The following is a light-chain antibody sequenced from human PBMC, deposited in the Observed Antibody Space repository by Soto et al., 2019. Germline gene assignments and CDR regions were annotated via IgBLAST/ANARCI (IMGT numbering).Light chain of an antibody. J-gene: IGLJ1*01. CDR3: SSYSSTTLV. CDR2: EVR. CDR1: SSDVGGHDY. V-gene: IGLV2-14*01. Sequence: QSVLTQPASVSGSPGQSITISCTGTSSDVGGHDYVSWYQQHPGKAPKLIIYEVRNRPSGVSNRFSGSKSGNTASLTISGLQAEDDADYYCSSYSSTTLVFGTGTKVTVL.